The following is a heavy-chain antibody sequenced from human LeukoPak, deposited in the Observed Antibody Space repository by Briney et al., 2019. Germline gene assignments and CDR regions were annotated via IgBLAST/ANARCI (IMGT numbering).Heavy chain of an antibody. D-gene: IGHD5-18*01. CDR2: IYYSGST. Sequence: SETLSLTCTVSGGSISSYYWSRIRQPPGKGLEWIGYIYYSGSTNYNPSLKSRVTISVDTSKNQFSLKLSSVTAADTAVYYCARGFGTAMVKIDYWGQGTLVTVSS. J-gene: IGHJ4*02. V-gene: IGHV4-59*01. CDR3: ARGFGTAMVKIDY. CDR1: GGSISSYY.